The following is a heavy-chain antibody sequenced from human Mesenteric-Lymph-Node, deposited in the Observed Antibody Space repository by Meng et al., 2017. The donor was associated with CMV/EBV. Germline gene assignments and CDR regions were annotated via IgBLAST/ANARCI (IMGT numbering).Heavy chain of an antibody. Sequence: ASVKVSCKASGYTFTSYGISWVRQAPGQGLEWMGWISAYNGNTNYAQKLQDRVTMTTDTSTSTAYMELRSLRSDDTAVYYCARDWTRGEYYYYYYGMDVWGQGTTVTVSS. CDR1: GYTFTSYG. D-gene: IGHD3-16*01. V-gene: IGHV1-18*01. CDR3: ARDWTRGEYYYYYYGMDV. J-gene: IGHJ6*02. CDR2: ISAYNGNT.